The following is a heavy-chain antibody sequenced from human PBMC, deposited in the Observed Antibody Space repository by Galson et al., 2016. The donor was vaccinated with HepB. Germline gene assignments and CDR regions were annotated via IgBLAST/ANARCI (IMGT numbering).Heavy chain of an antibody. J-gene: IGHJ6*02. D-gene: IGHD6-13*01. CDR2: IIPLFGTA. Sequence: SVKVSCKASGGSFSSYAISWVRQAPGQGLEWMGGIIPLFGTANYAQKFQGRVTIIADESTSTAYMDLSSLRSEDTAMYYCARDGGVAAPGTNFRYFYGMDVWGQGTTVTVSS. V-gene: IGHV1-69*13. CDR3: ARDGGVAAPGTNFRYFYGMDV. CDR1: GGSFSSYA.